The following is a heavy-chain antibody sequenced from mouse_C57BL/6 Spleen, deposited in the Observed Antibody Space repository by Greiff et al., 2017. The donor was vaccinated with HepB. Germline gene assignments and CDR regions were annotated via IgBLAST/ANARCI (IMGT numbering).Heavy chain of an antibody. Sequence: VQGVESGAELVRPGASVTLSCKASGYTFTDYEMHWVKQTPVHGLEWIGAIDPETGGTAYNQKFKGKAILTADKSSSTAYMELRSLTSEDSAVYYCTRGATTVVKGYFDVWGTGTTVTVSS. CDR1: GYTFTDYE. V-gene: IGHV1-15*01. CDR2: IDPETGGT. CDR3: TRGATTVVKGYFDV. D-gene: IGHD1-1*01. J-gene: IGHJ1*03.